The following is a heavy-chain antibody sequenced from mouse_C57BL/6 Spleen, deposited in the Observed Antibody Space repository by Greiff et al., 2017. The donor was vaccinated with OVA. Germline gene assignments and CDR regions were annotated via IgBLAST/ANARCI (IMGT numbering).Heavy chain of an antibody. Sequence: QVQLKQPGTELVKPGASVKLSCKASGYTFTSYWMHWVKQRPGQGLEWIGNINPSNGGTNYNEKFKSKATLPVDKSSSTAYMQLSSLTSEDSAVYYCARWDDYDDAMDYWGQGTSVTVSS. D-gene: IGHD2-4*01. V-gene: IGHV1-53*01. CDR1: GYTFTSYW. CDR2: INPSNGGT. CDR3: ARWDDYDDAMDY. J-gene: IGHJ4*01.